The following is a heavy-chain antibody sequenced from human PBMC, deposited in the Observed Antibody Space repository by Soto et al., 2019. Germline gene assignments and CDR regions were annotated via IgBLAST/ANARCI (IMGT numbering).Heavy chain of an antibody. V-gene: IGHV4-61*01. CDR2: IYYSGST. Sequence: SETLSLTCTVSGGSVSSGSYYWSWSRQPPGKGLEWIGYIYYSGSTNYNPSLKRRVTISVDTSKNQFSLKLSSVTAADTAVYYCARGTRRGLRSFVWPMREIVGATVTPPNWFDPWGQGTLVTVSS. J-gene: IGHJ5*02. D-gene: IGHD1-26*01. CDR1: GGSVSSGSYY. CDR3: ARGTRRGLRSFVWPMREIVGATVTPPNWFDP.